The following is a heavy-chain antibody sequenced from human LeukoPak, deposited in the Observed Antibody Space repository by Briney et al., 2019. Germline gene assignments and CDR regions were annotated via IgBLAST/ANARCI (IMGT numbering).Heavy chain of an antibody. CDR3: ARVGYDSSGYYLHDY. D-gene: IGHD3-22*01. CDR1: GYTLTALS. Sequence: ASVKVSCKVSGYTLTALSMHWVRQAPGKGLEWMGGFDPEYGKTIYAQKFQGRVTMTRNNPIGTAYMELSSLRSEDTAVYYCARVGYDSSGYYLHDYWGQGTLVTVSS. J-gene: IGHJ4*02. CDR2: FDPEYGKT. V-gene: IGHV1-24*01.